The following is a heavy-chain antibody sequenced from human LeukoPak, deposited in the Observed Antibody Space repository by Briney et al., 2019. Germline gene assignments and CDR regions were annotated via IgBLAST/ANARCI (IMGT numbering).Heavy chain of an antibody. CDR1: GGSFSGYY. Sequence: PSETLSLTCAVYGGSFSGYYWSWIRQPPGKGLEWIGELNHSGSTNYNPSLKSRVTISVDTSKNQFSLKLSSVTAADTAVYYCARGLSPRINMVRGVRPPFRGVFDYWGQGTLVTVSS. D-gene: IGHD3-10*01. CDR2: LNHSGST. J-gene: IGHJ4*02. CDR3: ARGLSPRINMVRGVRPPFRGVFDY. V-gene: IGHV4-34*01.